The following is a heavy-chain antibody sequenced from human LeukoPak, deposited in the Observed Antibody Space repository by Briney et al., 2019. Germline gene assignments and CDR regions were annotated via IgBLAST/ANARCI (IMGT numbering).Heavy chain of an antibody. CDR1: GGSISSGSYY. CDR2: ISHSGST. V-gene: IGHV4-39*07. D-gene: IGHD3-3*02. Sequence: SETLSLTCTVSGGSISSGSYYWGWIRQPPGKGLKWIGSISHSGSTYYNPSLKSRVTISVDTSKNQFSLKLSSLTAADTAVYYCARLRRSRLAEFDYWGQGTLVTVSS. CDR3: ARLRRSRLAEFDY. J-gene: IGHJ4*02.